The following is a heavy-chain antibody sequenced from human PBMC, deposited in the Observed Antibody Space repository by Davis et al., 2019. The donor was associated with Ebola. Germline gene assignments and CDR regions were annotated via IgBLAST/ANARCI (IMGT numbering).Heavy chain of an antibody. CDR2: INAGNGNT. CDR3: ARCIAAAGTELYYFDY. Sequence: ASVKVSCKDSGYTFTSYAMHWVRQAPGQRLEWMGWINAGNGNTKYSQKFQGRVTITRDTSASTAYMELSSLRSEDTAVYYCARCIAAAGTELYYFDYWGQGTLVTVSS. J-gene: IGHJ4*02. D-gene: IGHD6-13*01. CDR1: GYTFTSYA. V-gene: IGHV1-3*01.